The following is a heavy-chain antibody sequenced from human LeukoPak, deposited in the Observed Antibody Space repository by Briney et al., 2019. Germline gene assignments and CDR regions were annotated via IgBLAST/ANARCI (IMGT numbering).Heavy chain of an antibody. CDR1: GGSFSNYY. CDR3: ARQPPQYYGMDV. D-gene: IGHD1-14*01. CDR2: IYTSGST. V-gene: IGHV4-4*07. J-gene: IGHJ6*02. Sequence: SETLSLTCTVSGGSFSNYYWSWIRQPAGKGLEWIGRIYTSGSTNYNPSVKSRVTMSVDTSNNQFSLQLTSVTAADTAVYYCARQPPQYYGMDVWGQGTTVTVSS.